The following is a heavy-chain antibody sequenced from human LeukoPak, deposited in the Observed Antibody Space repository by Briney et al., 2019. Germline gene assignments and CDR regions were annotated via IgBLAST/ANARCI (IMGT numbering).Heavy chain of an antibody. V-gene: IGHV4-59*01. Sequence: PSETLSLTCTVSGGSISSYYWSWIRQPPGKGLEWIGYIYYSGSTNYNPSLKSRVTISVDTSKNQFSLKLSSVTAADTAVYYCARDAYYYDSSGKITRWFDPWGQGTLVTVPS. CDR3: ARDAYYYDSSGKITRWFDP. J-gene: IGHJ5*02. CDR1: GGSISSYY. D-gene: IGHD3-22*01. CDR2: IYYSGST.